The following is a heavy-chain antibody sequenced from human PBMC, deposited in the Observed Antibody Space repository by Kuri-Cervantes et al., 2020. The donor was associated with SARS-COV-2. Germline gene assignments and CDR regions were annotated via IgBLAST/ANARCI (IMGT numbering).Heavy chain of an antibody. CDR3: ARSGRYCSSTSCYFRYYYYYMDV. V-gene: IGHV3-66*01. CDR2: IYSGGST. J-gene: IGHJ6*03. CDR1: GFTVSSNY. D-gene: IGHD2-2*01. Sequence: GESLKISCAASGFTVSSNYMSWVRQAPGKGLEWVSVIYSGGSTYYADSMKGRFTISRDNAKNSLYLQMNSLTAEDTAVYYCARSGRYCSSTSCYFRYYYYYMDVWGKGTTVTVSS.